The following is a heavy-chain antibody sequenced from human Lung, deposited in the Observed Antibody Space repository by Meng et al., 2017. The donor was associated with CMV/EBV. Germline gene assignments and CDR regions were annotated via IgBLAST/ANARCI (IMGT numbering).Heavy chain of an antibody. J-gene: IGHJ5*02. Sequence: SCTASGATFSSYAMSWARQAPGQGLGWMGVTIPTVSTATYSKEFQGRITITTDEYTSTASMELSSLRSEATAMYDCAIADYPQLLYPWGQGALVTVSS. D-gene: IGHD2-2*01. CDR2: TIPTVSTA. CDR3: AIADYPQLLYP. CDR1: GATFSSYA. V-gene: IGHV1-69*05.